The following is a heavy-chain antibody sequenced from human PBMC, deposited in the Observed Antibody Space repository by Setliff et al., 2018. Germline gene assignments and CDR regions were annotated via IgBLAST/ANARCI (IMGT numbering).Heavy chain of an antibody. CDR1: GGTFSDYY. V-gene: IGHV4-34*01. CDR3: ARGRNVAARLLDS. Sequence: PSETLSLTCAAYGGTFSDYYWTWIRQPPGKGLEWIGEINHSGTTNYHPPLRSRVTISVDTSKNQFSLKVTSVTAADTSVYFCARGRNVAARLLDSWGQGTLVTVSS. CDR2: INHSGTT. J-gene: IGHJ4*02. D-gene: IGHD6-6*01.